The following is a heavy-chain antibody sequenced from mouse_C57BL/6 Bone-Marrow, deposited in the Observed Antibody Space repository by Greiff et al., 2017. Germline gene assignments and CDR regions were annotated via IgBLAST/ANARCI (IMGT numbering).Heavy chain of an antibody. V-gene: IGHV5-17*01. J-gene: IGHJ2*01. Sequence: EVMLVESGGGLVKPGGSLKLSCAASGFTFSDYGMHWVRQAPEQGLEWVAYISSGSSTIYYADTVKGRFTISRDNAKNTLFLQMTSLRSEDTAMYYCARLTGHYFDYWGQGTTLTVSS. CDR2: ISSGSSTI. CDR1: GFTFSDYG. D-gene: IGHD4-1*01. CDR3: ARLTGHYFDY.